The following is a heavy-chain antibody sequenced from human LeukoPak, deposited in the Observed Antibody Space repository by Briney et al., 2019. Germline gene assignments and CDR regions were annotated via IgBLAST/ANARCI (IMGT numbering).Heavy chain of an antibody. CDR2: IDWDDDK. Sequence: SGPTLVKPTQTLTLTCTFSGFSLSTTGMCVTWIRQPPGKALEWLALIDWDDDKFYSPSLGTRLAISKDTSRNQVVLAMTNMDPVDTATYYCARQRRYSSGRGVPYWAQGTLVTVST. CDR3: ARQRRYSSGRGVPY. J-gene: IGHJ4*02. CDR1: GFSLSTTGMC. V-gene: IGHV2-70*13. D-gene: IGHD6-19*01.